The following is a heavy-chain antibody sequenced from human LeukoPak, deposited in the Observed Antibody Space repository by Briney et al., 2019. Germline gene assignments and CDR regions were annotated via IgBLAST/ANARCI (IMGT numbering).Heavy chain of an antibody. Sequence: ASVKVSRKASGYTFTSYAMNWVRQAPGQGLEWMGWTNPNSGGTNSAQKFQGRVTMTRDTSISTAYMELSRLRSDDTAVYYCARDFECGGDCYMEDWYFDLWGRGTLVTVSS. J-gene: IGHJ2*01. D-gene: IGHD2-21*01. CDR3: ARDFECGGDCYMEDWYFDL. CDR2: TNPNSGGT. V-gene: IGHV1-2*02. CDR1: GYTFTSYA.